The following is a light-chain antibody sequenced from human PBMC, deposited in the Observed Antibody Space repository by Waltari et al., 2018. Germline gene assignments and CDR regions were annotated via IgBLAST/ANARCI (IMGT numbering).Light chain of an antibody. V-gene: IGKV1-9*01. CDR2: TSS. J-gene: IGKJ5*01. CDR3: QHRHSYPIT. Sequence: DIQLTQSPSFLSASVGDRVTITCRSSQGISNYLAWYQQKPGKAPKHLIHTSSTLQSGVPSRFRGCGSGTEFTLPISSLQPEDFATYYCQHRHSYPITFGQGTRLEIK. CDR1: QGISNY.